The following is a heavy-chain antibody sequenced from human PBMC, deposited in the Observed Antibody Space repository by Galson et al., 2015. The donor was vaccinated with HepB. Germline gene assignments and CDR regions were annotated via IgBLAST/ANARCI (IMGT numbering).Heavy chain of an antibody. V-gene: IGHV3-11*05. D-gene: IGHD1-26*01. Sequence: SLRLSCAASGFTFSDYYMSWIRQAPGKGLEWVSYISSSSSYTNYADSVKGRFTISRDNAKNSLYLQMNSLRAEDTAVYYCARDHYSGSYFSAFDYWGQGTLVTVSS. CDR2: ISSSSSYT. CDR3: ARDHYSGSYFSAFDY. CDR1: GFTFSDYY. J-gene: IGHJ4*02.